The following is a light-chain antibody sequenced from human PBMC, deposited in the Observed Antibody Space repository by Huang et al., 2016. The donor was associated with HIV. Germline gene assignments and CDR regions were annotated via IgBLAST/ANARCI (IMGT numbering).Light chain of an antibody. V-gene: IGKV3-15*01. J-gene: IGKJ4*01. CDR1: QNVNTD. CDR3: QQYNNWPPLT. CDR2: CAS. Sequence: EVVITQSPAILSVSPGERATLSCRASQNVNTDLAWYKHNPGQAPRLLIYCASTRATGIPARFSGNGSETEFTLTISSLQSEDFAIYYCQQYNNWPPLTFGGGTKVEIK.